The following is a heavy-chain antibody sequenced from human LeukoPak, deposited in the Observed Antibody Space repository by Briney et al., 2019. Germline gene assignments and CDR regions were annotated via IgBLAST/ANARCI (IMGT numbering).Heavy chain of an antibody. CDR1: GGSISSYY. J-gene: IGHJ6*02. CDR3: ARERWFGEFYYYYGMDV. CDR2: IYTSGST. Sequence: SETLSLTCTVSGGSISSYYWSWIRQPAGKGLEWIGRIYTSGSTNYNPSLKSRVTMSVDTSKNQFSLKLSSVTAADTAVHYCARERWFGEFYYYYGMDVWGQGTTVTVSS. V-gene: IGHV4-4*07. D-gene: IGHD3-10*01.